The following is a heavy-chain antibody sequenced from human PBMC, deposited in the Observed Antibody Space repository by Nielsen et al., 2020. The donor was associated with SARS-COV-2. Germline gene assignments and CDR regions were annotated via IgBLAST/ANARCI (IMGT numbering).Heavy chain of an antibody. CDR3: ARGFLGMDV. CDR2: IYYTGST. CDR1: GGSISRGGYY. J-gene: IGHJ6*02. D-gene: IGHD2/OR15-2a*01. Sequence: LRLSCTVSGGSISRGGYYWSWIRQLPGKGLEWIGYIYYTGSTHYNPSLQSRITISVDTSKNQFSLRLSSVTAADTAVYYCARGFLGMDVWGQGTTVTVSS. V-gene: IGHV4-31*03.